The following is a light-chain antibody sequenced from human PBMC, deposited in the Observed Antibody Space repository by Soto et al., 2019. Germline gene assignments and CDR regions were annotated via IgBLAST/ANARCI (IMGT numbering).Light chain of an antibody. CDR3: YQRDALNT. CDR1: QFVTNN. J-gene: IGKJ2*01. Sequence: EIVLTQSPATLSLPPGERATLSCRASQFVTNNVAWYQHKPGQPPRLLISDVSKRASGIPARCVGSGSGTDFTITIAGLQPEDFAVYFCYQRDALNTFGQGTKLQIK. CDR2: DVS. V-gene: IGKV3-11*01.